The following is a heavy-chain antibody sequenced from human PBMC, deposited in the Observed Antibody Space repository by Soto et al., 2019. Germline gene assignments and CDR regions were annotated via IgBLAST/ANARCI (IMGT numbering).Heavy chain of an antibody. CDR2: ISYDGNNK. V-gene: IGHV3-30*18. Sequence: QVQLVESGGGVVQPGRSLRLSCAASGFTFSSYGMHWVRQAPGKGLEWVAVISYDGNNKYYADSVKGRFTISRDNSKNKLYLQVNSLRAEDTAMYYCAKDYGSGWTMGDFGGQGTLVTVSS. CDR3: AKDYGSGWTMGDF. D-gene: IGHD6-19*01. CDR1: GFTFSSYG. J-gene: IGHJ4*02.